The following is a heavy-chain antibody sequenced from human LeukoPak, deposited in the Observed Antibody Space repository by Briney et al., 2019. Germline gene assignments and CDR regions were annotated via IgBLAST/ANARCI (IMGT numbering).Heavy chain of an antibody. CDR3: AKDVQALGYSYDYGMDV. J-gene: IGHJ6*02. D-gene: IGHD5-18*01. CDR1: GFTFSSYG. Sequence: GGSLRLSCAASGFTFSSYGMPWVRQAPGKGLEWVAVISYDGSNKYYADSVKGRFTISRDNSKNTLYLQMNSLRAEDTAVYYCAKDVQALGYSYDYGMDVWGQGTTVTVSS. CDR2: ISYDGSNK. V-gene: IGHV3-30*18.